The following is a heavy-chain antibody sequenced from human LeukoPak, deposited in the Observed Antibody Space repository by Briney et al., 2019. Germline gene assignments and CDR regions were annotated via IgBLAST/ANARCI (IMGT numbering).Heavy chain of an antibody. V-gene: IGHV3-23*01. D-gene: IGHD2-8*01. CDR1: GFTFSSYG. CDR3: ARVVDDYMDV. Sequence: GGSLRLSCAASGFTFSSYGMSWVRQAPGKGLEWVSAISGSGGSTYYADSVKGRFTISRDNAKNSLYLQMNSLRAEDTAVYYCARVVDDYMDVWGKGTTVTISS. CDR2: ISGSGGST. J-gene: IGHJ6*03.